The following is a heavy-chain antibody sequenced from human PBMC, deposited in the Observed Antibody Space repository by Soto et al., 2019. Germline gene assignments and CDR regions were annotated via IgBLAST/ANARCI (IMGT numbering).Heavy chain of an antibody. V-gene: IGHV4-34*01. D-gene: IGHD1-1*01. J-gene: IGHJ5*02. CDR1: GGSFSGYY. CDR3: ARGSLRDRYNFLDP. Sequence: TLSLTCAVYGGSFSGYYWSWIRQPPGKGLEWIGEINHSGSTNYNPSLKSRVTISVDTSKNHFSLNLSSVTAADTAVYYCARGSLRDRYNFLDPWGQGTLVTDSS. CDR2: INHSGST.